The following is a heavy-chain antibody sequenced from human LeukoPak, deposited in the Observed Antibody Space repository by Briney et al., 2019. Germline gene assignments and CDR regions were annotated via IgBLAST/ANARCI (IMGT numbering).Heavy chain of an antibody. CDR1: GYSFSSGYY. D-gene: IGHD6-13*01. V-gene: IGHV4-38-2*01. J-gene: IGHJ4*02. Sequence: PSETLSLTCAVSGYSFSSGYYWGWIRQPPGKGLEWIGSIYHSGSTYYNPSLKSRVTTSVDTSKNQFSLKLSSVTAADTAVYYCASKAAAEVFWGQGTLVTVSS. CDR2: IYHSGST. CDR3: ASKAAAEVF.